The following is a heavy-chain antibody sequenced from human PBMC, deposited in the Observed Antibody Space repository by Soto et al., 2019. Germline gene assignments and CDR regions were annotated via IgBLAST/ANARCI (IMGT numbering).Heavy chain of an antibody. CDR3: ARVERCSSSKYYVFDY. CDR1: GGSISSYY. J-gene: IGHJ4*02. CDR2: IYYSGST. D-gene: IGHD6-6*01. Sequence: QVQLQESGPGLVKPSETLSLTCTVSGGSISSYYWSWIRQPPGKGLECIGYIYYSGSTNYNPSLKSRVTISVDTSKNQFSLKLSSVTAADTAVYYCARVERCSSSKYYVFDYWGQGTLVTVSS. V-gene: IGHV4-59*01.